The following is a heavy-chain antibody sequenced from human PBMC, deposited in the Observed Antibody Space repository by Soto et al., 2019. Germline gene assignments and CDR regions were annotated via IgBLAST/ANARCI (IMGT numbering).Heavy chain of an antibody. V-gene: IGHV3-66*01. Sequence: GGSLRLSCAASGFTVSSNYMSWVRQAPGKGLEWVSVIYSGGSTYYADSVKGRFTISRDNSKNTLYLQMNSLRAEDTAVYYCARDPRYCSSTSCPGWAFDIWGQGTMVTVSS. J-gene: IGHJ3*02. D-gene: IGHD2-2*01. CDR1: GFTVSSNY. CDR2: IYSGGST. CDR3: ARDPRYCSSTSCPGWAFDI.